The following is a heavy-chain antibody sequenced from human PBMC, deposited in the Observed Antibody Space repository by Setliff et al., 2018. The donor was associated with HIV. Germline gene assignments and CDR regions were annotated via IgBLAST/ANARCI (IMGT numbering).Heavy chain of an antibody. Sequence: GGSLRLSCAASGFTFSSYAMTWVRQAPGKGLEWVSSISHNGGKTYYADSVKGRFTISRDNSKNTLYLQMNSLRAEDTAVYYCARAGVYYDSSGYCIDYWGQGTLVTVSS. CDR2: ISHNGGKT. J-gene: IGHJ4*02. D-gene: IGHD3-22*01. V-gene: IGHV3-23*01. CDR3: ARAGVYYDSSGYCIDY. CDR1: GFTFSSYA.